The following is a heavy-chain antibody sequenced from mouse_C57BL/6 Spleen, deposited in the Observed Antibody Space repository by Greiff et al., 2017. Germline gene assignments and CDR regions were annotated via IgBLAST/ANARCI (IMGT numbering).Heavy chain of an antibody. Sequence: QVQLQQPGAELVKPGASVKLSCKASGYTFTSYWMQWVKQRPGQGLEWIGEIDPSDSYTNYNQKFKGKATLTVDTSSCTAYMQLSSLTSEDSAVYYCASDGYYVGYWGQGTTLTVSS. CDR3: ASDGYYVGY. CDR1: GYTFTSYW. CDR2: IDPSDSYT. V-gene: IGHV1-50*01. D-gene: IGHD2-3*01. J-gene: IGHJ2*01.